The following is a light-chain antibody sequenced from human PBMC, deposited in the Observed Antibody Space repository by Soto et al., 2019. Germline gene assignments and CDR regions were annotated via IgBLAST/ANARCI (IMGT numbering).Light chain of an antibody. CDR3: QQYNSWLCT. J-gene: IGKJ1*01. CDR2: GAS. V-gene: IGKV3-15*01. Sequence: EIVMTQSPGTLSVSLGERATLSCRASQSVGTNLAWYQQNPGQAPRLLIYGASARATDVPAGFSGSGSGTEFTLIISSLQSEDSAVYYCQQYNSWLCTFGQGTKVDIK. CDR1: QSVGTN.